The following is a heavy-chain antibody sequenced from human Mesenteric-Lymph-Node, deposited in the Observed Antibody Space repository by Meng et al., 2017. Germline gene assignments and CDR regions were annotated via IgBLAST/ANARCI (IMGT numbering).Heavy chain of an antibody. CDR2: ITWNSDTI. D-gene: IGHD3-3*01. V-gene: IGHV3-9*01. J-gene: IGHJ3*02. CDR1: GFTFDDYA. Sequence: GGSLRLSCAASGFTFDDYAMHWVRQTPGRGLEWVSGITWNSDTIGYADSVRGRFTISRDNAKNSLYLQMNSLRAEDTALYYCAKEEGSTIFGVVTEIGAFDIWGQGTMVTVSS. CDR3: AKEEGSTIFGVVTEIGAFDI.